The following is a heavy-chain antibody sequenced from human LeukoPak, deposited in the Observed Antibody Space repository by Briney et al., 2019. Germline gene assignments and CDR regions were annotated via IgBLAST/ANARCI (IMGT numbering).Heavy chain of an antibody. CDR3: AKGNYDILTGYYSY. V-gene: IGHV3-43*01. CDR1: GFTFDDYT. J-gene: IGHJ4*02. Sequence: PGGSLRLSCAASGFTFDDYTMHWVRQAPGKGLEWVSLISWDGGSTYYADSVKGRFTISRDNSKNSLYLQMNSLRTEDTALYYCAKGNYDILTGYYSYWGQGTLVTVSS. CDR2: ISWDGGST. D-gene: IGHD3-9*01.